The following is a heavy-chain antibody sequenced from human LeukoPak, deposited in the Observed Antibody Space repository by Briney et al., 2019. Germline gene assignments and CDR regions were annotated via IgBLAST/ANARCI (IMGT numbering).Heavy chain of an antibody. CDR1: GASISAGYYY. V-gene: IGHV4-61*02. D-gene: IGHD6-6*01. J-gene: IGHJ4*02. Sequence: PSETLSLTCTVSGASISAGYYYWSWIRQPAGKGLEWIGRIYSGGTTNYNPSLNSRVTISGDTSKKQFSLKLSSVTAADTAVYYCARGDLAARPHPEDYFDYWGQGTLVTVSS. CDR2: IYSGGTT. CDR3: ARGDLAARPHPEDYFDY.